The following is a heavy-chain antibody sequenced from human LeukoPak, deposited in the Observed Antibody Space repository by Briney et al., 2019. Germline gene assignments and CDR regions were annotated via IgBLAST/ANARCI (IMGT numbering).Heavy chain of an antibody. Sequence: SQTRSLTCTVSGGSITSDYYYWTWIRQPPGKGLEWIGYINYSGNTYYNPSLKSRITISVDTSKNQFSLKLSSVTAADTAVYYCARLYSYGYLDYWGQGTLVTVSS. V-gene: IGHV4-30-4*08. CDR3: ARLYSYGYLDY. J-gene: IGHJ4*02. CDR2: INYSGNT. D-gene: IGHD5-18*01. CDR1: GGSITSDYYY.